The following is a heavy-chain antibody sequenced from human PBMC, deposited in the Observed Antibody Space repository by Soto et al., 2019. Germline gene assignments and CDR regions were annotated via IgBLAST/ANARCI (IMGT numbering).Heavy chain of an antibody. Sequence: QLQLQESGPGLVKPSETLSLTCTVSGGSISSSSYYWGWIRQPPGKGLEWIGSMYYRGSTYYNPSLKSRVTISVETSKNQFSDKLSSVTAADTAVYYCASYETRGDYGMDVWGQGTTVTVSS. V-gene: IGHV4-39*01. D-gene: IGHD3-10*01. CDR2: MYYRGST. J-gene: IGHJ6*02. CDR3: ASYETRGDYGMDV. CDR1: GGSISSSSYY.